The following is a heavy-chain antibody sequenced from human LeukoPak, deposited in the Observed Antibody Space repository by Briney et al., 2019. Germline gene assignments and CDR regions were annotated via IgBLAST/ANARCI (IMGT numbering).Heavy chain of an antibody. CDR2: IIHSGST. Sequence: SETLSLTCAVYGGSFSGYYWSWIRQPPGKGLEWIGEIIHSGSTNYNPSLKSQVTISVDTSKNQFSLKLSSATAADTAVYYCARLRSIVVVPANTRFDYWGQGTLVTVSS. CDR1: GGSFSGYY. V-gene: IGHV4-34*12. D-gene: IGHD2-2*01. CDR3: ARLRSIVVVPANTRFDY. J-gene: IGHJ4*02.